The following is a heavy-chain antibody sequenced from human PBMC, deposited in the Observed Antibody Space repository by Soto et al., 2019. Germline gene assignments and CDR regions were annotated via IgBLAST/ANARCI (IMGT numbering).Heavy chain of an antibody. Sequence: SETLSLTCTVSGGSLSSYYWSWIRQPTGKGLEWIGYIYYSGSTNYNPSLKSRVTISVDTSKNQFSLKLSSVTAADTAVYYCARGDYDILTGLPGAFDIWGQGTMVTVSS. CDR3: ARGDYDILTGLPGAFDI. CDR1: GGSLSSYY. J-gene: IGHJ3*02. D-gene: IGHD3-9*01. V-gene: IGHV4-59*01. CDR2: IYYSGST.